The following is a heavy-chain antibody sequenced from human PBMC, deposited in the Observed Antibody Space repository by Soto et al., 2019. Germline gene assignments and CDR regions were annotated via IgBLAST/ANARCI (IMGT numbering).Heavy chain of an antibody. V-gene: IGHV3-23*01. CDR2: ISGSGGRT. CDR3: AKGLRLDGYFDY. Sequence: EVQLLESGGDLVQPGGSLRLSCAASGFTFSSYAMSWVRQAPGKGLEWVSTISGSGGRTYYADSVKGRFTISRDNFKNTLYLQMNSLRAEDTAVYYCAKGLRLDGYFDYWGQGTLVTVSS. D-gene: IGHD6-25*01. CDR1: GFTFSSYA. J-gene: IGHJ4*02.